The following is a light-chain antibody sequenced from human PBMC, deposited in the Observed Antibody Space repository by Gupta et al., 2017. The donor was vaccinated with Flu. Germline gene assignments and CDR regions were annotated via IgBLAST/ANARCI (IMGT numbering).Light chain of an antibody. V-gene: IGKV3-15*01. Sequence: EIVMTQSPGTLSVSPGEGATLSCRASQEIAGNLAWYQQKPGQAPRLLISGASTRATGTPARFSGSRSGTEFTLTISSLQSEDFAVYYCQQYNNWPLTFGGGTKVEIK. J-gene: IGKJ4*01. CDR1: QEIAGN. CDR2: GAS. CDR3: QQYNNWPLT.